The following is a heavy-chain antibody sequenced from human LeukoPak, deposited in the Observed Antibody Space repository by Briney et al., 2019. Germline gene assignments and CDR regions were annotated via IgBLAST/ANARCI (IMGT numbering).Heavy chain of an antibody. CDR2: IYSGGDT. D-gene: IGHD6-19*01. V-gene: IGHV3-66*01. CDR1: GFTFSSYS. Sequence: GGSLRLSCAASGFTFSSYSMNWVRQAPGKGLEWVSVIYSGGDTYYTDSVKGRFTISRDNSKNMIYLEMTSLKAEDTAVYYCAKERNLEIAVAGTIFDYWGQGTLVTVSS. J-gene: IGHJ4*02. CDR3: AKERNLEIAVAGTIFDY.